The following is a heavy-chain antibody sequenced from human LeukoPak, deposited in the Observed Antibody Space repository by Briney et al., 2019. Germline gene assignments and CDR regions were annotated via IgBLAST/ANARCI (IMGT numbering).Heavy chain of an antibody. CDR2: ISAYNGNT. CDR1: GYTFTSYG. J-gene: IGHJ3*02. V-gene: IGHV1-18*01. Sequence: EASVKVSCKASGYTFTSYGISWVRQAPGQGLEWMGWISAYNGNTNYAQKLQGRVTMTTDTSTSTAYMELRSLRSDDTAVYYCARDSRLSGSYPGAFDIWGQGTMVTVSS. D-gene: IGHD3-10*01. CDR3: ARDSRLSGSYPGAFDI.